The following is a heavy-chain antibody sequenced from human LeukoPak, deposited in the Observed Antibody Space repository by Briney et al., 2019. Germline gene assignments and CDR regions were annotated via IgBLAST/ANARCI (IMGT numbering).Heavy chain of an antibody. CDR2: ISYDGSNK. V-gene: IGHV3-30*18. CDR1: GFTFSSYG. D-gene: IGHD3-9*01. CDR3: AKGTGYYKGAFDI. Sequence: GGSLRLSCAASGFTFSSYGMHWVRQAPGKGLEWVAVISYDGSNKYYADSVKGRFTISRDNSKNTLYLQMNSLRAEDTAVYYCAKGTGYYKGAFDIWGQGTMVTVSS. J-gene: IGHJ3*02.